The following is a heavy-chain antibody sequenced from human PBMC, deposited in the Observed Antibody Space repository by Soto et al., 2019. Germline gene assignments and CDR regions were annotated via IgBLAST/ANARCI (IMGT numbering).Heavy chain of an antibody. Sequence: PGGSLRLSCAASGFTFSSYAMSWVRQAPGKGLEWVSAISGSGGSTYYADSVKGRFTISRNNSKNTLYLQMNSLRAEDTAVYYCAKVQPDYCSSTSCYRWFDPWGQGTLVTVSS. CDR1: GFTFSSYA. CDR2: ISGSGGST. J-gene: IGHJ5*02. CDR3: AKVQPDYCSSTSCYRWFDP. V-gene: IGHV3-23*01. D-gene: IGHD2-2*01.